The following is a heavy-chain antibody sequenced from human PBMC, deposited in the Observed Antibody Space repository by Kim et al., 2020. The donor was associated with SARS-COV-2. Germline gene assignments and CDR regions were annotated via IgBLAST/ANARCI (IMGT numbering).Heavy chain of an antibody. V-gene: IGHV4-31*03. D-gene: IGHD3-10*01. Sequence: SETLSLTCTVSGGSISSGGYYWSWIRQHPGKGLECIGYIYYSGSTYYNPSLKSRVTISVDTSKNQFSLKLSSVTAADTAVYYCARDRAPWFDPWGQGTLVTVSS. J-gene: IGHJ5*02. CDR3: ARDRAPWFDP. CDR1: GGSISSGGYY. CDR2: IYYSGST.